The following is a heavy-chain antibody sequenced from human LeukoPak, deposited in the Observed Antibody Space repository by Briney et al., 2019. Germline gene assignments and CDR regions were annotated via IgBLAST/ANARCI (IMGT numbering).Heavy chain of an antibody. CDR1: GFTFSSYG. J-gene: IGHJ5*02. D-gene: IGHD3-16*01. CDR2: IRYDGSNK. Sequence: GGSLRLSCTASGFTFSSYGLHRVRQAPGKGLEWVAFIRYDGSNKYYADSVKGRFTISRDNSKNTLYLQMNSLRAEDTAVYYCAKDAYDYVVIVYNWFDPWGQGTLVTVSS. CDR3: AKDAYDYVVIVYNWFDP. V-gene: IGHV3-30*02.